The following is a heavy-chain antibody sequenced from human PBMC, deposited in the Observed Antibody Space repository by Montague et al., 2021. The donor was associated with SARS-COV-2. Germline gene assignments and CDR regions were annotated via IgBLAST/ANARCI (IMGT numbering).Heavy chain of an antibody. CDR1: GATISSDY. D-gene: IGHD3-22*01. J-gene: IGHJ3*01. CDR3: ARTSDPSNFDSTGYYGAFDV. CDR2: ISYSGSA. V-gene: IGHV4-59*01. Sequence: SETLSLTCTVSGATISSDYWSWIRQSPGKGLEWIGYISYSGSATYNPSLESRVAISRDTSKNQFSLTLISATAADTAIYYCARTSDPSNFDSTGYYGAFDVWGQGTTVTVSS.